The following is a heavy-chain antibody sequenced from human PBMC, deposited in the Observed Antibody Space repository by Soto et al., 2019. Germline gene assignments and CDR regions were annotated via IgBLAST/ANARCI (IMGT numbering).Heavy chain of an antibody. CDR2: ISAYNGNT. Sequence: QVQLVQSGAEVKKPGASVKVSCKASGYTFTSYGISWVRQAPGQGLEWMGWISAYNGNTNVAQKLQGRVARTTDTPTSTAYMEMRSLRSHATGVCYGAREVGVTNIWFDPWGQGTLVTVSS. V-gene: IGHV1-18*01. CDR1: GYTFTSYG. CDR3: AREVGVTNIWFDP. J-gene: IGHJ5*02. D-gene: IGHD2-21*02.